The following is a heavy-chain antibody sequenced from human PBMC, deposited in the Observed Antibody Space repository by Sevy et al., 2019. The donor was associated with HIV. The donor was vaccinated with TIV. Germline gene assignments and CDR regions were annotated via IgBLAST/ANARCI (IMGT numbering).Heavy chain of an antibody. Sequence: GGSLRLSCAASGFTFSSYAMSWVRQAPGKGLEWVSAISGSGGSTYYADSVKGRFTISRDNAKNSLYLQMNSLRDEDTAVYYCARDRGVRGVQFDYWGQGTLVTVSS. CDR3: ARDRGVRGVQFDY. CDR2: ISGSGGST. D-gene: IGHD3-10*01. V-gene: IGHV3-23*01. CDR1: GFTFSSYA. J-gene: IGHJ4*02.